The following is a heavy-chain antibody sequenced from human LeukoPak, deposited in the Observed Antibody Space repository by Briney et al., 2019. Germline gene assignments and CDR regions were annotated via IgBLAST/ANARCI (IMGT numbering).Heavy chain of an antibody. D-gene: IGHD3-10*01. CDR3: ARSDGYGLVGI. J-gene: IGHJ3*02. Sequence: SETLSLTCTVSGGSISSYYWSWIRQPPGKGLEWIGYIYYSGRTNYNPSLKSRVTISVDTSKNQFSLKLTSVTAADTAVYYCARSDGYGLVGIWGQGTMVTVSS. V-gene: IGHV4-59*01. CDR1: GGSISSYY. CDR2: IYYSGRT.